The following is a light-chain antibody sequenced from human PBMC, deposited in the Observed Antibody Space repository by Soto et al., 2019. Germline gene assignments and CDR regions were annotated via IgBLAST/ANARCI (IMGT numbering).Light chain of an antibody. CDR2: AAS. CDR3: QQSYRTLRT. J-gene: IGKJ1*01. V-gene: IGKV1-39*01. Sequence: DIQMTQSPFSLSASVGDSVTITGRASQSICSYLNWYQQKPGKAPKLLIYAASSLQSGVPSRFSSSGSGTDFTLTISTLQPEDFATNYYQQSYRTLRTFGQGTKVEIK. CDR1: QSICSY.